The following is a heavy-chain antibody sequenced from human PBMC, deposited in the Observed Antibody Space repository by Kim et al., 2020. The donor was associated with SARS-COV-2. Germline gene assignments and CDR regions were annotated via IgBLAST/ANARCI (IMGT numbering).Heavy chain of an antibody. Sequence: RRTDYADSVKGRFTISRDNAKNTLYLKMNRRRVEDTAVYYCVKDQSGFDYWGQGTLVTVSS. CDR2: RRT. V-gene: IGHV3-74*01. CDR3: VKDQSGFDY. J-gene: IGHJ4*02.